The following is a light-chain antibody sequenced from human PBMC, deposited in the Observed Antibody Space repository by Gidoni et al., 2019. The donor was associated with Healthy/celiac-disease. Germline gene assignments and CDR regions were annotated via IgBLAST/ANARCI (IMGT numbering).Light chain of an antibody. CDR1: QSVSSY. Sequence: EIVLTQSSATLSLSPGERATLSCRASQSVSSYLAWYQQKPGQAPRLLIYDASNRATGIPARFSGSGSGTDFTLTISSLEPEDFAVYYCQQRSNWPPTWTFXXXTKVEIK. CDR3: QQRSNWPPTWT. V-gene: IGKV3-11*01. CDR2: DAS. J-gene: IGKJ1*01.